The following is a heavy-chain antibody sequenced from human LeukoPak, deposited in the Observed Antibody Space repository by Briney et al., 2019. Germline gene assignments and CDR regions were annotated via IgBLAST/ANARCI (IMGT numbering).Heavy chain of an antibody. J-gene: IGHJ4*02. CDR1: GFTFSSYA. V-gene: IGHV3-30-3*01. CDR3: ARDGFDY. CDR2: ISYDGSNK. Sequence: GGSLRLSCAASGFTFSSYAMHWVRQAPGKGLEWVAVISYDGSNKYYADSVKGRFTISRDNSKNTLYLQMNSLRAEDTAVCYCARDGFDYWGQGTLVTVSS.